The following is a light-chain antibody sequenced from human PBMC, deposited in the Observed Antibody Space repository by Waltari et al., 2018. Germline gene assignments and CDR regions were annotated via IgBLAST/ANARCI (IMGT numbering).Light chain of an antibody. CDR1: QSVFYSPNNKNY. Sequence: DIVMTQSPDSLTVSLGERATINCKSSQSVFYSPNNKNYLAWYQQKRGQPPKVLIYWASTRESGVPDRFSGSGSGTDLTLTISSLQAEDVAVYYCQQYSSTPPTFGQGTKVDIK. CDR3: QQYSSTPPT. V-gene: IGKV4-1*01. J-gene: IGKJ1*01. CDR2: WAS.